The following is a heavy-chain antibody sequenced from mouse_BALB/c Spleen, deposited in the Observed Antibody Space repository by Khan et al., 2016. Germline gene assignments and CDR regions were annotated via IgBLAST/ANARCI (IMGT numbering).Heavy chain of an antibody. D-gene: IGHD2-1*01. J-gene: IGHJ2*01. CDR2: INPSNGGT. CDR1: GYTFTSYY. Sequence: QVQLQQSGAELVKPGASVKLSCKASGYTFTSYYMYWVKQRPGQGLEWIGEINPSNGGTNFNEKFKSKATLTVDKSYSTAYMQLSSLTSEDTAVYYGARDGNYGDYCDYWGQGTTLTVSS. CDR3: ARDGNYGDYCDY. V-gene: IGHV1S81*02.